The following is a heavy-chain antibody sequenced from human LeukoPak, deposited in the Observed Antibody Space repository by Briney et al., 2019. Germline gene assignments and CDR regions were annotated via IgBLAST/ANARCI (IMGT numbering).Heavy chain of an antibody. CDR2: ISYDGSNK. CDR3: AKGSSDYYGSGSLDY. Sequence: GGSLRLFCATSGFTFSSYGMHWVRQAPGKGLEWVAVISYDGSNKYYADSVKGRFTISRDNSKNTLYLQMNSLRAEDTAVYYCAKGSSDYYGSGSLDYWGQGTLVTVSS. D-gene: IGHD3-10*01. J-gene: IGHJ4*02. CDR1: GFTFSSYG. V-gene: IGHV3-30*18.